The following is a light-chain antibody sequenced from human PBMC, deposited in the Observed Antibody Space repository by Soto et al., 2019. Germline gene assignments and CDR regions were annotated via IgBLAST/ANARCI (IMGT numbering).Light chain of an antibody. CDR1: QTISSW. J-gene: IGKJ1*01. Sequence: IQMNQSPSTLSGSVGDRVIITCRASQTISSWLAWYQQKPGKAPKLLIYKASTLKSGVPSRFSGSGSGTEFTLTISSLQPDDFATYYCQHYNSYADAFGQGTKVDIK. CDR3: QHYNSYADA. V-gene: IGKV1-5*03. CDR2: KAS.